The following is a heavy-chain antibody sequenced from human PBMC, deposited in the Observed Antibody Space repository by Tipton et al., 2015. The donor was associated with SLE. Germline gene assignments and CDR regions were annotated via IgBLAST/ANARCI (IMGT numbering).Heavy chain of an antibody. Sequence: TLSLTCTVSGGSMSSHYWSWIRQSPGNGLEWIGYIYYSGSTNYNPPLKSRVTISVDTSKNQFSLKLTAMTAADTAVYYCARGSDGEYVRYFDVWGPATLVTVSS. CDR3: ARGSDGEYVRYFDV. CDR2: IYYSGST. J-gene: IGHJ2*01. V-gene: IGHV4-59*11. CDR1: GGSMSSHY. D-gene: IGHD4-17*01.